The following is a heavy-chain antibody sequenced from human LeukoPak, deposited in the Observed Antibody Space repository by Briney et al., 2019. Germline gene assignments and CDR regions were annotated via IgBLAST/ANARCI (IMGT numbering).Heavy chain of an antibody. Sequence: GGSLRLSSAASGFTFSSYAMSWVRQAPGKGLEWVSAISGSGGSTYYADSVKGRLTISRDNSRNTLYLQMNSLRAEDTAVYYCAKDPNYGDRSVYWGQGTLVTVSS. CDR1: GFTFSSYA. J-gene: IGHJ4*02. D-gene: IGHD4-17*01. V-gene: IGHV3-23*01. CDR3: AKDPNYGDRSVY. CDR2: ISGSGGST.